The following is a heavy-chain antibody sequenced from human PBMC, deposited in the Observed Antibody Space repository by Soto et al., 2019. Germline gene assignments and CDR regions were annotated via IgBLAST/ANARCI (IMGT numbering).Heavy chain of an antibody. CDR3: ARDYPGYVWGSYRY. D-gene: IGHD3-16*02. CDR2: IIPSFGTA. J-gene: IGHJ4*02. Sequence: QVQLVQSGAEVKKPGSSVKVSCKASGGTFSSYAISWVRQAPGQGLEWMGGIIPSFGTANYAPQFQGRVTITADESTITAYMEVSSLRSEDTAVYYCARDYPGYVWGSYRYWGQGTLVTVSS. V-gene: IGHV1-69*01. CDR1: GGTFSSYA.